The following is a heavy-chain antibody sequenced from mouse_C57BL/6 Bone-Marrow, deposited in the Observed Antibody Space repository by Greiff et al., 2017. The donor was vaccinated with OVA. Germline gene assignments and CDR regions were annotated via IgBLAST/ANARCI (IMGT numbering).Heavy chain of an antibody. Sequence: VQLQQSGPELVKPGASVKISCKASGYTFTDYYMNWVKQSHGKSLEWIGDINPNNGGTSYNQKFKGKATLTVDKSSSTAYMELRSLTSEDSAVYYCASRQLRLLWFAYWGQGTLVTVSA. D-gene: IGHD3-2*02. V-gene: IGHV1-26*01. CDR3: ASRQLRLLWFAY. J-gene: IGHJ3*01. CDR1: GYTFTDYY. CDR2: INPNNGGT.